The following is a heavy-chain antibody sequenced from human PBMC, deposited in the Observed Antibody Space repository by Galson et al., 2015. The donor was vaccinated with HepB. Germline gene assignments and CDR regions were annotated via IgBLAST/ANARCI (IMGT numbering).Heavy chain of an antibody. CDR2: YGAEEGET. CDR1: GYSLSEMA. D-gene: IGHD2/OR15-2a*01. CDR3: ATKRITLNSQHDAMYV. V-gene: IGHV1-24*01. J-gene: IGHJ6*02. Sequence: SVKVSCKVSGYSLSEMAMHWVRQAPGKGLEWVGGYGAEEGETIYAQNLQGRVIMTADISADTVYMELRSLRSGDTAVYYCATKRITLNSQHDAMYVWGQGTTVTVSS.